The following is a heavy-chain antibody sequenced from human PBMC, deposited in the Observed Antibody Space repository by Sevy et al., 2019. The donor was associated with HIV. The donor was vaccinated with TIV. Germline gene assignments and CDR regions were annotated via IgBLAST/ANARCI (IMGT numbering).Heavy chain of an antibody. CDR1: GYTFTSYY. J-gene: IGHJ4*02. CDR3: ARVSFRSYCSGGSCYDTGRDYFDY. Sequence: ASVKVSCKASGYTFTSYYMHWVRQAPGQGLEWMGIINPSGGSTSYAQKFQGRVTMTRDTSTSTVYMELSSLGSEDTAVYYCARVSFRSYCSGGSCYDTGRDYFDYWGQGTLVTVSS. CDR2: INPSGGST. V-gene: IGHV1-46*01. D-gene: IGHD2-15*01.